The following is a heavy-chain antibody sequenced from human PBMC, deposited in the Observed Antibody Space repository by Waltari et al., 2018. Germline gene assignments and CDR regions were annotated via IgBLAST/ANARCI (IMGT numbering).Heavy chain of an antibody. CDR2: IYTSGST. CDR1: GGSISSGSYY. V-gene: IGHV4-61*02. D-gene: IGHD3-3*01. CDR3: ARVAGYDFWSGYHYGMDV. J-gene: IGHJ6*02. Sequence: QVQLQESGPGLVKPSQTLSLTCTVSGGSISSGSYYWSWIRQPAGRGLEWIGRIYTSGSTNYNPSLKSRVTISVDTSKNQFSLKLSSVTAADTAVYYCARVAGYDFWSGYHYGMDVWGQGTTVTVSS.